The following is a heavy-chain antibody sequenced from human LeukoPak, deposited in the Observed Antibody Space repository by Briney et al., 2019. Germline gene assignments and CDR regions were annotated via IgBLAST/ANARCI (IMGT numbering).Heavy chain of an antibody. V-gene: IGHV4-34*01. J-gene: IGHJ4*02. Sequence: SETLSLTCAVYGGSFSGYYWSWIRQPPGKGLESTGEINHSGSTNYNPSLKSRVTISVDTSKNQFSLNLSSVTAADTAVYYCARVYCSGGSCYKLDYWGQGTLVTVSS. CDR3: ARVYCSGGSCYKLDY. CDR1: GGSFSGYY. CDR2: INHSGST. D-gene: IGHD2-15*01.